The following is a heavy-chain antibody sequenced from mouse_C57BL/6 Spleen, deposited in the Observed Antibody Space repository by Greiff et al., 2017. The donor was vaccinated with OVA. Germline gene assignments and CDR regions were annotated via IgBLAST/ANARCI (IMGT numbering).Heavy chain of an antibody. V-gene: IGHV5-9-1*02. CDR2: ISSGGDYI. J-gene: IGHJ2*01. CDR3: TRDGDYYGSRYFDY. D-gene: IGHD1-1*01. Sequence: EVHLVESGEGLVKPGGSLKLSCAASGFTFSSYAMSWVRQTPEKRLEWVAYISSGGDYIYYADTVKGRFTISRDNARNTLYLQMSSLKSEDTAMYYCTRDGDYYGSRYFDYWGQGTTLTVSS. CDR1: GFTFSSYA.